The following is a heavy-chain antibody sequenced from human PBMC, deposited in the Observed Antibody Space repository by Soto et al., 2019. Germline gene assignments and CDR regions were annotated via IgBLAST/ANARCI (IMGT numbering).Heavy chain of an antibody. Sequence: PGGSLRLSCAASGFTFSSYSMNWVRQAPGKGLEWASYISSSSSTIYYADSVKGRFTISRDNAKNSLYLQMTSLSAEDTAVYYCARDLNYGLFDYWGQGTLVTVSS. J-gene: IGHJ4*02. V-gene: IGHV3-48*01. D-gene: IGHD4-17*01. CDR1: GFTFSSYS. CDR3: ARDLNYGLFDY. CDR2: ISSSSSTI.